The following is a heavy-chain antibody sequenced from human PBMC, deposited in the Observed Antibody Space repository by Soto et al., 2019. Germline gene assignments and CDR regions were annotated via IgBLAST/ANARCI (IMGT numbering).Heavy chain of an antibody. CDR3: ARDQLYYNDISGRPLNAFDV. CDR2: ISGTKSFT. Sequence: PGGSLRLSCAASGFTFSDYYMSWIRQAPGKGLEIVSYISGTKSFTDYADSVKGRFTISRDNAKNSLYLQMNSLRAEDTAVYYYARDQLYYNDISGRPLNAFDVWGQGTMVTVS. J-gene: IGHJ3*01. V-gene: IGHV3-11*06. CDR1: GFTFSDYY. D-gene: IGHD3-22*01.